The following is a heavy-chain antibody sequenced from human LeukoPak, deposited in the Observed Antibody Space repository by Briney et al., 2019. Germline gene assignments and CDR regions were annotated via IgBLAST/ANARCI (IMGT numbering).Heavy chain of an antibody. Sequence: PGGSLRLSCAASGFTFSSYWMHWVRQAPGKGLEWVSRLSKDGTSTDYADSVKGRFTISRDNAKNTLSLQMSSLRADDTAIYYCVRVHHQSWGGYDSWGQGTLVTVSA. V-gene: IGHV3-74*01. D-gene: IGHD3-16*01. CDR1: GFTFSSYW. CDR3: VRVHHQSWGGYDS. J-gene: IGHJ4*02. CDR2: LSKDGTST.